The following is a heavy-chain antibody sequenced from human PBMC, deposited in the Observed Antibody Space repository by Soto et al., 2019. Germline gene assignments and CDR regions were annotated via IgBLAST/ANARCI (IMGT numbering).Heavy chain of an antibody. V-gene: IGHV1-18*04. J-gene: IGHJ5*02. CDR2: ISTNTGHT. Sequence: QVPLVQSGAEVKKPGASVKVSCKASGYTFTNYGISWVRQAPGQGLEWMGWISTNTGHTDYARNLRGRVTMTTDASTTTAYMELRSLTSDDTAMYFCAREEYRQVDHWGQGTLVTVSS. CDR1: GYTFTNYG. CDR3: AREEYRQVDH. D-gene: IGHD3-16*02.